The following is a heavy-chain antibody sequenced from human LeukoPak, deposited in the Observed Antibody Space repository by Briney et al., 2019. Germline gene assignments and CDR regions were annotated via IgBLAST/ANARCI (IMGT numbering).Heavy chain of an antibody. V-gene: IGHV4-34*01. Sequence: PSETLSLTCAVYGGSFSGYYWNWIRQPPGKGLEWIGEVNHSGSTNYNPSLKSRVTISVDTSKNQFSLKLSSVTAADTAVYYCARARVMDVWGRGTTVTVSS. CDR2: VNHSGST. CDR3: ARARVMDV. J-gene: IGHJ6*02. CDR1: GGSFSGYY.